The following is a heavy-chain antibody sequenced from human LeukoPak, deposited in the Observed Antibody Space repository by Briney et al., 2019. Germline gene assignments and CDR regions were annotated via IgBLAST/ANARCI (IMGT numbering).Heavy chain of an antibody. J-gene: IGHJ4*02. CDR3: ARDVLRYGSGSYQYFDY. CDR2: IVPILGIT. CDR1: GGTFSSYA. Sequence: ASVKVSCKASGGTFSSYAISWVRQAPGQGLEWMGRIVPILGITNYAQKFQGRVTITADKSTSTAYMELSSLRSEDTAMYYCARDVLRYGSGSYQYFDYWGQGTLVTVSS. D-gene: IGHD3-10*01. V-gene: IGHV1-69*04.